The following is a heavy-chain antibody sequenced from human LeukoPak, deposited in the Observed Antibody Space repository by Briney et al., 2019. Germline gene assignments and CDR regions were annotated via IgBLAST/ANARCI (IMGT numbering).Heavy chain of an antibody. CDR1: GFTFSSYG. D-gene: IGHD2-2*01. CDR2: ISYDGSNK. V-gene: IGHV3-30*18. Sequence: GGSLRFSFAASGFTFSSYGMPWVRQAPGKGLEWVAVISYDGSNKYYADSVKGRFTISRDNSKNTLYLQMNSLRAEDTAVYYCAKEYRAGFDPWGQGTLVTVSS. J-gene: IGHJ5*02. CDR3: AKEYRAGFDP.